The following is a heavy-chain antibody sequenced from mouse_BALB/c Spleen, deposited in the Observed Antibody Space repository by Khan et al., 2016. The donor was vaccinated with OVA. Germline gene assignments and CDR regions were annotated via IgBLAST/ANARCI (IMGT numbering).Heavy chain of an antibody. CDR2: ISYSGST. CDR1: GYSITNNYA. V-gene: IGHV3-2*02. J-gene: IGHJ2*01. CDR3: ARGNYYGYYFDY. Sequence: QLEESGPGLVKPSQSLSLTCTVTGYSITNNYAWNWIRQFPGNKLEWMGYISYSGSTNYNPSLKSRISITRDPSKNQFILQLNSVTTEDTATYYCARGNYYGYYFDYWGQGTTLTVSS. D-gene: IGHD1-1*01.